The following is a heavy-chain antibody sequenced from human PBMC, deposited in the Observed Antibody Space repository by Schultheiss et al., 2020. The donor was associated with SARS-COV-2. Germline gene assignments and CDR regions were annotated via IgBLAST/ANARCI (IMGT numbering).Heavy chain of an antibody. D-gene: IGHD1-26*01. CDR3: ARRIVGAIPYYFDY. Sequence: ESLKISCTVSGGSISSSSYYWGWIRQPPGKGLEWIGSIYYSGSTYYNPSLKSRVTISVDTSKNQFSLKLSSVTAADTAVYYCARRIVGAIPYYFDYWGQGTLVTVSS. CDR2: IYYSGST. CDR1: GGSISSSSYY. J-gene: IGHJ4*02. V-gene: IGHV4-39*07.